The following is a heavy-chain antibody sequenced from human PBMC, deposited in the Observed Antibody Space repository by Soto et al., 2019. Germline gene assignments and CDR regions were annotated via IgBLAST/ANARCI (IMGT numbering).Heavy chain of an antibody. CDR3: ARDGGRHSGGIDY. CDR2: IIPIFGTA. CDR1: GGTFSSYS. J-gene: IGHJ4*02. V-gene: IGHV1-69*01. D-gene: IGHD1-26*01. Sequence: QVQLVQSGAEVKKPGSSVKVSCKASGGTFSSYSINWVRQAPGQGLEWMGEIIPIFGTAKYAQKFQGRVTIPADESTSTAYMELSSLRSEDTAVYYCARDGGRHSGGIDYWGQGTLVTVSS.